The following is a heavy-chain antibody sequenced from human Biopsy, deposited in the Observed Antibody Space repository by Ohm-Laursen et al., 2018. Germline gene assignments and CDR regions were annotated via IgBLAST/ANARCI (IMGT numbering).Heavy chain of an antibody. CDR3: ATDARWDPSLDAFHV. CDR2: IIPFTGVT. D-gene: IGHD1-26*01. CDR1: GATATSYA. J-gene: IGHJ3*01. V-gene: IGHV1-69*04. Sequence: SVKVSCKASGATATSYAISWVRQAPGQGLEWMGRIIPFTGVTNYAQNFQGKVTISADKSPPTVYVELSTLKPDDTAVYYCATDARWDPSLDAFHVWGQGTQVTVS.